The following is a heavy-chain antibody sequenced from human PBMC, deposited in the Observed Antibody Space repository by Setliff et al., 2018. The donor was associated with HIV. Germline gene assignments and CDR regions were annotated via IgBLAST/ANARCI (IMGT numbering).Heavy chain of an antibody. D-gene: IGHD3-22*01. V-gene: IGHV3-23*01. J-gene: IGHJ4*02. Sequence: QAGGSLRLSCAASGFTFSYYAMNWVRQAPGKGLEWVSSITSNGGTKYYADSVRGRFILSRDNPKNMLYLQMNSLRAADTAVYYCAKDTEGYYDSSGYINPYFDYWGQGTVVTVSS. CDR1: GFTFSYYA. CDR2: ITSNGGTK. CDR3: AKDTEGYYDSSGYINPYFDY.